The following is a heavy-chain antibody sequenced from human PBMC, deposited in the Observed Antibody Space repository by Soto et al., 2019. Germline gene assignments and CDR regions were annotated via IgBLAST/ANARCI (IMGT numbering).Heavy chain of an antibody. CDR1: GGSISSSNW. Sequence: QVQLQESGPGLVKPSGTLSLTCAVSGGSISSSNWWSWVRQPPGKGLEWIGEIYHSGSTNYNPSLRSRVTIAVDKSKTQFSLKLSSVTGADTAVDYRARDRGYYDFGYWGQGTLVTVSS. V-gene: IGHV4-4*02. D-gene: IGHD1-26*01. CDR3: ARDRGYYDFGY. J-gene: IGHJ4*02. CDR2: IYHSGST.